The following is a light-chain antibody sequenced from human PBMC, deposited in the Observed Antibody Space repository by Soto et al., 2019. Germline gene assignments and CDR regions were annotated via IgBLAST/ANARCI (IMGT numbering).Light chain of an antibody. V-gene: IGKV3-20*01. Sequence: EIVLTQSPATLSSFPGDRVTLSCRASQYINTRLAWYQHRPGQAPRLLIYGASTRATDIPDRISGSGSGTDFTLTASRLEPEDFAVYYCQHYGSTPWSFGQGTKVDIK. CDR1: QYINTR. J-gene: IGKJ1*01. CDR2: GAS. CDR3: QHYGSTPWS.